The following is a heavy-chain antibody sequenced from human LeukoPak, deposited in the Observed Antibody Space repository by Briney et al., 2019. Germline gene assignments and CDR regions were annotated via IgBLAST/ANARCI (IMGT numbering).Heavy chain of an antibody. J-gene: IGHJ5*02. Sequence: AAVKETVLASQYTFTAYYIHWGPQPPGHGLEWMGWINTNSGGANYAQKYKGRVPITRATSITKAYMELSRQRSDDTADYYCTRDWGRITGNTRWFDRWGQGTLVTVSS. CDR3: TRDWGRITGNTRWFDR. V-gene: IGHV1-2*02. CDR2: INTNSGGA. D-gene: IGHD1-7*01. CDR1: QYTFTAYY.